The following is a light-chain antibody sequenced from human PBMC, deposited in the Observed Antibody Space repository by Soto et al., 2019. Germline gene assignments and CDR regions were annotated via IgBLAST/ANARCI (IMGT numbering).Light chain of an antibody. CDR2: GAS. Sequence: EIVSTQSPATLSVSPGGRATLSCRASQSIGDTLAWYQQKPGQAPRLLIFGASSRATGIPARFSGSGSGTEFNLTISRLQSEDFAVYFCQQYDDWLRLTFGGGTKVDIK. J-gene: IGKJ4*01. V-gene: IGKV3D-15*01. CDR3: QQYDDWLRLT. CDR1: QSIGDT.